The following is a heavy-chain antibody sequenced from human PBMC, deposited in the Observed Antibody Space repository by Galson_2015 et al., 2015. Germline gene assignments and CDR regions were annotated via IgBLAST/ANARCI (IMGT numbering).Heavy chain of an antibody. CDR1: GFTFSGYL. V-gene: IGHV3-74*01. D-gene: IGHD3-22*01. CDR2: INGGGGST. Sequence: SLRLSCAASGFTFSGYLMRWVRQAPGKGLEWVSAINGGGGSTCYADSVKGRFTISRDNAKNTVYLQMNRLRADDTAVYYCARDTEHASSCGMDYWGQGTTVTVSS. CDR3: ARDTEHASSCGMDY. J-gene: IGHJ6*02.